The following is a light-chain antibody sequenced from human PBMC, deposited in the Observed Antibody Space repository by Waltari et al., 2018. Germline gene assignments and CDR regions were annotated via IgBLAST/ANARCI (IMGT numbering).Light chain of an antibody. CDR2: GAS. CDR3: QQYGSSPWT. J-gene: IGKJ1*01. CDR1: QSVSSSY. Sequence: EIVLTQSPGTLSLSPGERATLSCRASQSVSSSYLAWYQQKPGQAPRVLIHGASNRATGIPDRCSCSGSGTDFTLTISRLEPEDFAVYYCQQYGSSPWTFGQGTKVEIK. V-gene: IGKV3-20*01.